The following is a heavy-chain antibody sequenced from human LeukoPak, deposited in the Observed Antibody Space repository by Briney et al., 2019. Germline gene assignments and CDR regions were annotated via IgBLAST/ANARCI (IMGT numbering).Heavy chain of an antibody. CDR1: GYTFTSYD. D-gene: IGHD3-16*01. CDR2: MNPNSGNT. J-gene: IGHJ4*02. CDR3: ARGTRPWGSGDY. V-gene: IGHV1-8*01. Sequence: ASVKVSCKASGYTFTSYDINWVRQATGQGLEWMGWMNPNSGNTGYAQKFQGRVTMTRNTSISTAYMELSSLRSEDTAVYYCARGTRPWGSGDYWGQGTLVTVSS.